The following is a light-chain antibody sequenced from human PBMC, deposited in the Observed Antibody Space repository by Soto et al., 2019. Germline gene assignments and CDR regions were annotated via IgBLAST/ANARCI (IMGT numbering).Light chain of an antibody. J-gene: IGKJ2*01. Sequence: EIVLTQSPGTLSLSPGERATLSCRTSQRVTNNYLAWYQQRPGQAPRLLIYGVSNTATGIPDRFSGGGSGTDFTLPISRLEPEDFAMYYCQQYESSLFTFGQGTKLEI. CDR2: GVS. CDR1: QRVTNNY. V-gene: IGKV3-20*01. CDR3: QQYESSLFT.